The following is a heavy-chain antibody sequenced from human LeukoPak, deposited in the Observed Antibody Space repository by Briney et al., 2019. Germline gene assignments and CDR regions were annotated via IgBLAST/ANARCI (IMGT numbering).Heavy chain of an antibody. Sequence: ASVKVSCKASGYTFTSYDINWVRQATGQGLEWMGWMNPNSGNTGYAQKFQGRVTMTRNTSISTAYMELSSLRSEDTAVCYCARVYRLGIAASGYWGQGTLVTVSS. CDR3: ARVYRLGIAASGY. J-gene: IGHJ4*02. CDR2: MNPNSGNT. CDR1: GYTFTSYD. V-gene: IGHV1-8*01. D-gene: IGHD6-25*01.